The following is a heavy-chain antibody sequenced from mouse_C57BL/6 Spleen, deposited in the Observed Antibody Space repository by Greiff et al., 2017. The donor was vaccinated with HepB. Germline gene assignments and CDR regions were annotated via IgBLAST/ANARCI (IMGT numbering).Heavy chain of an antibody. V-gene: IGHV3-6*01. CDR1: GYSITSGYY. CDR2: ISYDGSN. D-gene: IGHD2-12*01. J-gene: IGHJ4*01. CDR3: AREIRGAMDY. Sequence: DVQLQESGPGLVKPSQSLSLTCSVTGYSITSGYYWNWIRQFPGNKLEWMGYISYDGSNNYNPSLKNRISITRDTSKNQFFLKLNSVTTEDTATYYCAREIRGAMDYWGQGTSVTVSS.